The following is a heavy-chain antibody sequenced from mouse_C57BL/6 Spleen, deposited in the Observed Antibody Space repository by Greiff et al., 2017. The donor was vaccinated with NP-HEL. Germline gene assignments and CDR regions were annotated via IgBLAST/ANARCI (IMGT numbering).Heavy chain of an antibody. D-gene: IGHD1-1*01. Sequence: QVQLQQPGAELVRPGSSVKLSCKASGYTFTSYWMHWVKQRPIQGLEWIGNIDPSDSETHYNQKFKDKATLTVDKSSSTAYMQLSSLTSEDSAVYYCARKPYYYGSSYGYFDVWGTGTTVTVSS. CDR3: ARKPYYYGSSYGYFDV. V-gene: IGHV1-52*01. J-gene: IGHJ1*03. CDR1: GYTFTSYW. CDR2: IDPSDSET.